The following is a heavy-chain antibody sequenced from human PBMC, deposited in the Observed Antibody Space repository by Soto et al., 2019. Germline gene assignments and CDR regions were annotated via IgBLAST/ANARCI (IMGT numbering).Heavy chain of an antibody. V-gene: IGHV1-3*01. CDR1: GYTFTSYA. CDR3: ARRHDILTGYTKYYYYGMDV. CDR2: TNAGNGNT. D-gene: IGHD3-9*01. J-gene: IGHJ6*02. Sequence: EASVKVSCKASGYTFTSYAMHWVRQAPGQRPEWMGWTNAGNGNTKYSQKFQGRVTITRDTSASTAYMELSSLRSEDTAVYYCARRHDILTGYTKYYYYGMDVWGQGTTVTVSS.